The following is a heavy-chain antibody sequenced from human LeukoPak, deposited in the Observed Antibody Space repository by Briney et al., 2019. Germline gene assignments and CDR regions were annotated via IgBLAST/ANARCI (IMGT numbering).Heavy chain of an antibody. V-gene: IGHV3-7*01. D-gene: IGHD1-26*01. J-gene: IGHJ4*02. Sequence: GGSLRLSCAASGFTFTDYWMTWVRQVPGKGLEWVANIHKAGTESYYVDSVKGRFAISRDNAKNSLYLQLSSLRVDDTAVYYCARVGTWELQRVFDYWGQGTLVSVSS. CDR3: ARVGTWELQRVFDY. CDR2: IHKAGTES. CDR1: GFTFTDYW.